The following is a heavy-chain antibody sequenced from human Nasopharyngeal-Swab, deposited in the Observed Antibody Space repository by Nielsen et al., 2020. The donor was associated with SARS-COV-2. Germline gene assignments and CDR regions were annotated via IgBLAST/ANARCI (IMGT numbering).Heavy chain of an antibody. V-gene: IGHV3-23*01. J-gene: IGHJ4*02. D-gene: IGHD4-23*01. Sequence: GESLKISCAASGFTFSSYAMSWVRQAPGKGLEWVSAISGSGGSTYYADSVKGRFTISRDNAKNSLYLQMNSLRAEDTAVYYCARATTVVTPYFDYWGQGTLVTVSS. CDR3: ARATTVVTPYFDY. CDR2: ISGSGGST. CDR1: GFTFSSYA.